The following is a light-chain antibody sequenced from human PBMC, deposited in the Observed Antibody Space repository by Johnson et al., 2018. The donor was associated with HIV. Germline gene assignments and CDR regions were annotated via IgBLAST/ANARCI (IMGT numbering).Light chain of an antibody. Sequence: QSVLTQPPSASGTPVQRVTISCSGSSSNIGSNTVNWYQQLPGTAPKLLIYSNNQRPSGVPDRFSGSKSGTSASLAISGLQSEDEADYYCGTWDSSLSGYVFGTGTKVTVL. CDR2: SNN. CDR3: GTWDSSLSGYV. J-gene: IGLJ1*01. CDR1: SSNIGSNT. V-gene: IGLV1-44*01.